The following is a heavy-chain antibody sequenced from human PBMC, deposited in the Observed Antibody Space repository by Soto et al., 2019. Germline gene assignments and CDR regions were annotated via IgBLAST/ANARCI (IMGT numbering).Heavy chain of an antibody. D-gene: IGHD3-22*01. CDR3: ARGSNYYDSSGHEGTNY. CDR1: GFTFSSYW. Sequence: GGSLRLSCAASGFTFSSYWMTWVRQAPGKGLEWVGDINQEGSVKEYVGSVRGRFTISRDNSKNTLYLQMNSLRAEDTAVYYCARGSNYYDSSGHEGTNYWGQGTLVTVSS. CDR2: INQEGSVK. J-gene: IGHJ4*02. V-gene: IGHV3-7*01.